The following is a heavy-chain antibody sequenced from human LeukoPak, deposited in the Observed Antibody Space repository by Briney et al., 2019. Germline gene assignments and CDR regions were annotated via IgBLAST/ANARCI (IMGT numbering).Heavy chain of an antibody. Sequence: GGSLRLSCAASGFTFTDSYMTWVRQAPGKGLEWLSYISGSGGDTNYADSVRGRFTISRDNAKNSLYLQMNSLRVEDTAVYYCARDPRTVRVWGQGTLVTVSS. CDR1: GFTFTDSY. CDR2: ISGSGGDT. D-gene: IGHD1-1*01. CDR3: ARDPRTVRV. J-gene: IGHJ4*02. V-gene: IGHV3-11*06.